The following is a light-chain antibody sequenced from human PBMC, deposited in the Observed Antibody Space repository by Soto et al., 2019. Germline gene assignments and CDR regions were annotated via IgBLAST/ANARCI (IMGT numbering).Light chain of an antibody. CDR2: GAS. J-gene: IGKJ1*01. CDR1: QSVSSNS. V-gene: IGKV3-20*01. CDR3: QQYGSSPRT. Sequence: EIGVTQSPGTLSLSPGERATLSCRASQSVSSNSLAWYQQRPGQAPRLLIYGASSRATGIPDRFSGSGSGTDFTLTISRLEPEDFAVYYCQQYGSSPRTCGQGTKVEIK.